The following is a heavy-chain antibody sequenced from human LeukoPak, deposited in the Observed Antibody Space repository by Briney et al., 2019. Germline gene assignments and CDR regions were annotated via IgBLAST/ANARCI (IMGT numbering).Heavy chain of an antibody. V-gene: IGHV4-39*07. Sequence: PSETLSLTCTVSGGSISSSSYYWGWIRQPPGKGLEWIGRVYTSGTTNYNPSLKSRVTMSVDTSKNQFSLRLTSVTAADTAVYYCATDSKYWGQGTLVTVSS. CDR1: GGSISSSSYY. J-gene: IGHJ4*02. CDR2: VYTSGTT. CDR3: ATDSKY.